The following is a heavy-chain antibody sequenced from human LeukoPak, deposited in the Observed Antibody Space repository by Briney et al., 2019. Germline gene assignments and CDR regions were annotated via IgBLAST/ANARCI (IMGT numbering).Heavy chain of an antibody. V-gene: IGHV3-33*01. J-gene: IGHJ4*02. Sequence: GRSLRLSCAASGFTFSSYGMHWVRQAPGKGLEWVAVIWYDGSNKYYADSVKGRFTISRDNSKNTLYLQMNSLRAEDTAVYYCARQRGYSYGLDYWGQGTLVTVSS. CDR3: ARQRGYSYGLDY. CDR2: IWYDGSNK. CDR1: GFTFSSYG. D-gene: IGHD5-18*01.